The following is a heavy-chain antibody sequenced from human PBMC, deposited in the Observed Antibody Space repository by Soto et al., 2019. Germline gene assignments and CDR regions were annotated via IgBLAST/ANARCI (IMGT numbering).Heavy chain of an antibody. CDR3: AKDALAVLRYFDWLYFTY. CDR2: ISYDGSNK. V-gene: IGHV3-30*18. J-gene: IGHJ4*02. Sequence: GGSLRLCCAASGFTFSSYGMLWVRQAPGKGLEWVAVISYDGSNKYYADSVKGRFTISRDNSKNTLYLQMNSLRAEDTAVYYCAKDALAVLRYFDWLYFTYWGQGTLVTVSS. D-gene: IGHD3-9*01. CDR1: GFTFSSYG.